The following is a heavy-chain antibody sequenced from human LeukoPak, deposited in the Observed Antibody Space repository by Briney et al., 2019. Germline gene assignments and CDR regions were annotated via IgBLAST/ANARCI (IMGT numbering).Heavy chain of an antibody. Sequence: GGSLRLSCAASGFIFSTYDMHWVRQATGKGLEWVSGIGTTDDTYYPDSVKGRFTISRENVKNSLYLQMNSLTAGDTAVYYCARANGDYQDAFDIWGQGTMVTVSS. CDR1: GFIFSTYD. J-gene: IGHJ3*02. CDR3: ARANGDYQDAFDI. D-gene: IGHD4-17*01. CDR2: IGTTDDT. V-gene: IGHV3-13*01.